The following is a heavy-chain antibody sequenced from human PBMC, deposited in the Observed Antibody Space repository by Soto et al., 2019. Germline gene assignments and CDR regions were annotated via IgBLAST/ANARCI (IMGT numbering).Heavy chain of an antibody. Sequence: SETLSLTCTVSGASINDYYWSWIRQTPGKGLEWVGFMYYSETTKYNPSLKGRVNMSLDTSKNQVSLHLKPVTAADTAVYYCARANSSTWYKLEYKWFDPWGQGTLVTV. D-gene: IGHD6-13*01. J-gene: IGHJ5*02. CDR2: MYYSETT. CDR3: ARANSSTWYKLEYKWFDP. CDR1: GASINDYY. V-gene: IGHV4-59*01.